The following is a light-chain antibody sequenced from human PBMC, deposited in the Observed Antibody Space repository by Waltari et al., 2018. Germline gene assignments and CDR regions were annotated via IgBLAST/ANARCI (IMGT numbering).Light chain of an antibody. CDR2: DTF. Sequence: ELVLTQSPATLSLSPGQGATLSCRASQSISIYLGWYQHKPGQAPRLLINDTFNRATGIPARFTGSGSGTDFSLTISSLEPEDFAVYYCQQRVTWPLTFGGGTKVEIK. CDR3: QQRVTWPLT. CDR1: QSISIY. V-gene: IGKV3-11*01. J-gene: IGKJ4*01.